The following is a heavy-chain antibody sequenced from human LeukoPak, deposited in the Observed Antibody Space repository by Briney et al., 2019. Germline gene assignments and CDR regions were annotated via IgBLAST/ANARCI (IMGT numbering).Heavy chain of an antibody. V-gene: IGHV3-30-3*01. Sequence: GGSLRLSCAASGFTFSSYAMHWVRQAPGKGLEWVAVISYDGSNKYYADSVKGRFTISRDNSKNTLYLQMNSLRAEDTAVYYCARVMEWLRYGEGWFDPWGQGTLVTVSS. CDR2: ISYDGSNK. CDR1: GFTFSSYA. D-gene: IGHD3-3*01. CDR3: ARVMEWLRYGEGWFDP. J-gene: IGHJ5*02.